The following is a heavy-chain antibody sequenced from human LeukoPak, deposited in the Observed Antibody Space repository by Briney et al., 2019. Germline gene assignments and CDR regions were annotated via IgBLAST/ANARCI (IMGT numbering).Heavy chain of an antibody. CDR2: FDPEDGET. Sequence: GASVKVSCKVSGYTLTELSMHWVRQAPGKGLEWRGGFDPEDGETIYAQKFQGRVTMTEDTSTDTAYMERSSLRCEDTAVYYCATPLGNWNDVYYFDYWGQGTLVTVAS. J-gene: IGHJ4*02. CDR3: ATPLGNWNDVYYFDY. V-gene: IGHV1-24*01. D-gene: IGHD1-1*01. CDR1: GYTLTELS.